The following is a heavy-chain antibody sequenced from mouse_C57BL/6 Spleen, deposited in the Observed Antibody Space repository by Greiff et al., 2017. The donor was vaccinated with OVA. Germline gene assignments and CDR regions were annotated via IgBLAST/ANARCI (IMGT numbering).Heavy chain of an antibody. J-gene: IGHJ3*01. D-gene: IGHD4-1*01. V-gene: IGHV1-54*01. Sequence: QVQLQQSGAELVRPGTSVKVSCKASGYAFTNYLIEWVKQRPGQGLEWIGVINPGSGGTNYNEKFKGKATLTADKSSSTAYMQLSSLTSEDSAVYFCARPPNWDYAYWGQGTLVTVSA. CDR2: INPGSGGT. CDR1: GYAFTNYL. CDR3: ARPPNWDYAY.